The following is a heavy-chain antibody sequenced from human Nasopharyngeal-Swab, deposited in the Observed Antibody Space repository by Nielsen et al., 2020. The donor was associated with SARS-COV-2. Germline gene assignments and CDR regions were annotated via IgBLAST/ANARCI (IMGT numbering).Heavy chain of an antibody. CDR3: VRERRSGLRYYFDY. D-gene: IGHD3-22*01. CDR1: GFIVSSNY. Sequence: GGSLRLSCAASGFIVSSNYMSWVRQAPGKGLEWVSVIYPDDITSYVDSVKGRFTTSRENSKNTLYLQMNSLRAEDTAVYYCVRERRSGLRYYFDYWGQGTLVTVSS. CDR2: IYPDDIT. V-gene: IGHV3-53*01. J-gene: IGHJ4*02.